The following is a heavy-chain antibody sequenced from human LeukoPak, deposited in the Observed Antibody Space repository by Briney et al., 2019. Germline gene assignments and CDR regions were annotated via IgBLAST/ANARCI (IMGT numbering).Heavy chain of an antibody. J-gene: IGHJ6*02. V-gene: IGHV3-33*01. CDR1: GFTFSSYG. CDR2: IWYDGSNK. D-gene: IGHD3-3*01. CDR3: ARDSFTISYYYGMDV. Sequence: AGGSLRLSCAASGFTFSSYGVHWVRQAPGKGLEWVAVIWYDGSNKYYADSVKGRFTISRDNSKNTLYLQMNSLRAEDTAVYYCARDSFTISYYYGMDVWGQGTTVTVSS.